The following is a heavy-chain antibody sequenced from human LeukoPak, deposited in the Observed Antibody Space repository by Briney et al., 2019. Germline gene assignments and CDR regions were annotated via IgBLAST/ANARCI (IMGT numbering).Heavy chain of an antibody. CDR2: MNPNSGNT. CDR3: ARGYSSGWYGWVRP. J-gene: IGHJ5*01. Sequence: ASVKVSCKASGYTFTSYDINWVRQATGQGLEWMGWMNPNSGNTGYAQRFQGRVTMTRNTSITTAYMELSSLRSEDTAVYYCARGYSSGWYGWVRPWGPGTPVTVSS. V-gene: IGHV1-8*01. CDR1: GYTFTSYD. D-gene: IGHD6-19*01.